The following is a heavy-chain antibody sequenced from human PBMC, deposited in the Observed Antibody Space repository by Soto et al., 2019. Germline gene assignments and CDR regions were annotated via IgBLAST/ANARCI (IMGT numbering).Heavy chain of an antibody. CDR2: ISGSGGST. Sequence: GGSLRLSCAASGFTFSSYAMSWVRQAPGKGLEWVSAISGSGGSTYYADSVKGRFTISRDNSKNTLYLQMNSLRAEDTAVYYCAKAQGWWELLSGDYFDYWGQGTLVTVSS. J-gene: IGHJ4*02. V-gene: IGHV3-23*01. D-gene: IGHD1-26*01. CDR1: GFTFSSYA. CDR3: AKAQGWWELLSGDYFDY.